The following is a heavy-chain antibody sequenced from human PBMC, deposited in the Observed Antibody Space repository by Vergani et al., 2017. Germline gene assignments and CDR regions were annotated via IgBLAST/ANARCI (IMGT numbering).Heavy chain of an antibody. CDR3: ARGGRAMVTRWFDP. CDR1: GGSFSGYY. D-gene: IGHD5-18*01. J-gene: IGHJ5*02. V-gene: IGHV4-34*01. CDR2: INHSGST. Sequence: QVQLQQWGAGLLKPSETLSLTCAVYGGSFSGYYWSWIRQPLGKGLEWIGEINHSGSTNYNPSLKSRVTISVDTSKNQFSLKLSSVTAADTAVYYCARGGRAMVTRWFDPWGQGTLVTVSS.